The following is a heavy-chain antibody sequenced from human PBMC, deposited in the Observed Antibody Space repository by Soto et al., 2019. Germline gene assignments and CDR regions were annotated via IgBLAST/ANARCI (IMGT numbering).Heavy chain of an antibody. CDR1: GGSISSGVYY. V-gene: IGHV4-31*03. Sequence: SETLSLTCTVSGGSISSGVYYWSWIRQHPGKGLEWIGYIYYSGSTYYNPSLKSRVTISVDTSKNQFSLNLSSETAADSAVYYWARGNWSSSLRAYVWGQGTPVNV. CDR3: ARGNWSSSLRAYV. D-gene: IGHD6-13*01. CDR2: IYYSGST. J-gene: IGHJ4*02.